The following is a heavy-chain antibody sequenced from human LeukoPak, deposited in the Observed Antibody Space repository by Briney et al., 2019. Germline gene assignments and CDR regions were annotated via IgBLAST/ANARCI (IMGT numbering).Heavy chain of an antibody. CDR1: GFTFSAYW. J-gene: IGHJ4*02. D-gene: IGHD3-10*01. CDR2: IKQDGSEK. V-gene: IGHV3-7*01. Sequence: GGSLRLSCAASGFTFSAYWMNWVRQAPGKGLEWVANIKQDGSEKYYVDSVRGRFTISRDNAKNSLYLQMNSLRAEDTAVYYCAGLWFGETYYFDYWGQGTLVTVSS. CDR3: AGLWFGETYYFDY.